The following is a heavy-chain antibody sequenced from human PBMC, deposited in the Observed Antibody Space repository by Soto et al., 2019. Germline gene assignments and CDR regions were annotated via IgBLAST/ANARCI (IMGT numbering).Heavy chain of an antibody. J-gene: IGHJ3*02. CDR3: ASGITMVRGVLLDAFDI. CDR2: INPNSGGT. D-gene: IGHD3-10*01. CDR1: GYTFTGYY. Sequence: QVQLVQSGAEVKKPGASVKVSCKASGYTFTGYYMHWVRQAPGQGLEWMGWINPNSGGTNYAQKFQGWVTMTRDTSISTAYSELSRLRSDDTAVYYCASGITMVRGVLLDAFDIWGQGTMVTVSS. V-gene: IGHV1-2*04.